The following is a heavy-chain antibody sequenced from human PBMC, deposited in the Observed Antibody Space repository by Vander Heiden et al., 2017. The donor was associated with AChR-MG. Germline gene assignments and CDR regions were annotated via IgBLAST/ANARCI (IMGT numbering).Heavy chain of an antibody. D-gene: IGHD3-22*01. CDR3: ARDYYYDSSGYSDAFDI. CDR2: IWYDGSNK. J-gene: IGHJ3*02. V-gene: IGHV3-33*01. CDR1: GFPFSSYG. Sequence: QVQLVESGGGVVQPGRSLRLSCAASGFPFSSYGMHWVRQAPGKGLEWVAVIWYDGSNKYYADSVKGRFTISRDNSKNTLYLQMNSLRAEDTAVYYCARDYYYDSSGYSDAFDIWGQGTMVTVSS.